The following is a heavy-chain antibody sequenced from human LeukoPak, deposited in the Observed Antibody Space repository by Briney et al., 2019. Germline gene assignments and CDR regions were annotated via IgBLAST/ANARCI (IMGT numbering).Heavy chain of an antibody. J-gene: IGHJ4*02. V-gene: IGHV1-69*13. CDR1: GGTFSNYA. Sequence: ASVKVSCKASGGTFSNYAISWVRQAPGQGLEWMGGIMPIFDTADYAQKFQDRITITADESTSTVYMELSSLRSEDTAVYYCARAPTVTHYYDYWGQGTLVTISS. CDR3: ARAPTVTHYYDY. D-gene: IGHD4-17*01. CDR2: IMPIFDTA.